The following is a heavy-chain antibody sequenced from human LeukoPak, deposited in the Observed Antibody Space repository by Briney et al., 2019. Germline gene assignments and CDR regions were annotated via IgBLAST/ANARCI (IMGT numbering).Heavy chain of an antibody. Sequence: RPSETLSLTFTVSGXSISSNRYYWGWIRQPPVKGLEWIGSIFYSGSTYYNPSLKSRVTISVDTSKNKFSLKMSSVTAADTAVYYCARVASVAGFDFWGQGTLVTVSS. J-gene: IGHJ4*02. CDR1: GXSISSNRYY. CDR3: ARVASVAGFDF. CDR2: IFYSGST. D-gene: IGHD6-19*01. V-gene: IGHV4-39*01.